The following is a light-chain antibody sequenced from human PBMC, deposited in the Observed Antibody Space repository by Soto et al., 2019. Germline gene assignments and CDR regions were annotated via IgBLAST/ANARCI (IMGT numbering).Light chain of an antibody. CDR1: SSNISGTNY. J-gene: IGLJ2*01. CDR2: SNN. Sequence: QAVVTQPPSASGTPGQKVFISCSGSSSNISGTNYAYWYQQLPGAAPKLLMHSNNLRPSGVPERISGSKFGTAASLAISGLRSEDEAVYYCASWDDRLGAVIFGGGTKLTVL. CDR3: ASWDDRLGAVI. V-gene: IGLV1-47*02.